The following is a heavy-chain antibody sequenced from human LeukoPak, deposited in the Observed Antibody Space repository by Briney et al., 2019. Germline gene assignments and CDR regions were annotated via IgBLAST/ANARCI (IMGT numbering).Heavy chain of an antibody. Sequence: GGSLRLSCAASGFTFSSYGMHWVRQAPGKGLEWVAVISYDGSNKYYADSVKGRFTISRDNSKNTLYLQMNSLRAEDTAVYYCAKDPEGETVAGTGFYFDYWGQGTLVTVSS. J-gene: IGHJ4*02. CDR1: GFTFSSYG. CDR2: ISYDGSNK. D-gene: IGHD6-19*01. CDR3: AKDPEGETVAGTGFYFDY. V-gene: IGHV3-30*18.